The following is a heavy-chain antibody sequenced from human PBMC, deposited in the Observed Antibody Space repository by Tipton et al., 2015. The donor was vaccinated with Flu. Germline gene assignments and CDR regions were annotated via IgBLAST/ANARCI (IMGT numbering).Heavy chain of an antibody. CDR3: ARGLGVVVAVAFDI. D-gene: IGHD2-15*01. Sequence: TLSLTCTVSGDSISSSSYYWGWIRQPPGKGLEWIGEINHSGSTNYNPSLKSRVTISVDTSKNQFSLKLSSVTAADTAVYYCARGLGVVVAVAFDIWGQGTMVTVSS. CDR2: INHSGST. V-gene: IGHV4-39*07. J-gene: IGHJ3*02. CDR1: GDSISSSSYY.